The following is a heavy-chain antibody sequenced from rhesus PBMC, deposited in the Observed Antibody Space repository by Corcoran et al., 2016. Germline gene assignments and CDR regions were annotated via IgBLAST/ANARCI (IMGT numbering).Heavy chain of an antibody. J-gene: IGHJ4*01. D-gene: IGHD4-4*01. CDR3: ARDGVANFDY. Sequence: QVQLQESGPGLVKPSETLSLTCAVSGGSISRNYWSWIRQPPGKGLEWIGRSSGRGGSTDYNPSLKRRVTISTDTSKNQFSLKLSSVTAEDTAVYYCARDGVANFDYWGQGVLGTVSS. CDR1: GGSISRNY. V-gene: IGHV4-173*01. CDR2: SSGRGGST.